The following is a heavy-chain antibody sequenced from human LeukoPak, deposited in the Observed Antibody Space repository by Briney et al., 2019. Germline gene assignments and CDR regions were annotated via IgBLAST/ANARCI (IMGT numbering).Heavy chain of an antibody. D-gene: IGHD1-26*01. V-gene: IGHV3-23*01. CDR3: VRGELHLDYYFDY. CDR2: ISGSGGST. J-gene: IGHJ4*02. CDR1: GFTFSSYA. Sequence: GGSLRLSCAASGFTFSSYAMSWVRQAPGKGLEWVSAISGSGGSTYYADSVKGRFTISRDNSKNTLYLQMNSLRAEGTAVYYCVRGELHLDYYFDYWGQGTLVTVSS.